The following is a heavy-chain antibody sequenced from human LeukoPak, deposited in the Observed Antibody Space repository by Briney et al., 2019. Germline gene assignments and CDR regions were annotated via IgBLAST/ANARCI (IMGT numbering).Heavy chain of an antibody. CDR2: INHSGCT. CDR1: GGSFSGYY. Sequence: SETLSLTCAVYGGSFSGYYWSWIRQPPGKGLEWIGEINHSGCTNYNPSLKSRVTISVDTSKNQFSLKLSSVTAADTAVYYCASRRWLRSVDYWGQGTLVTVSS. D-gene: IGHD5-12*01. J-gene: IGHJ4*02. V-gene: IGHV4-34*01. CDR3: ASRRWLRSVDY.